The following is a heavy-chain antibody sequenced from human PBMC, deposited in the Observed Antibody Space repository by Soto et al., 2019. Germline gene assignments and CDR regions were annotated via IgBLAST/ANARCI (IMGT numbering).Heavy chain of an antibody. CDR3: ARQIYDSDTGPNFQYYFDS. J-gene: IGHJ4*02. Sequence: GESLKISCKGSGYSFAGYWITWVRQKPGEGLEWMGRIDPSDSQTYYSPSFRGHVTISVTKSITTVFLQWSSLRASDTAMYYCARQIYDSDTGPNFQYYFDSWGQGTPVTVSS. CDR1: GYSFAGYW. V-gene: IGHV5-10-1*01. CDR2: IDPSDSQT. D-gene: IGHD3-22*01.